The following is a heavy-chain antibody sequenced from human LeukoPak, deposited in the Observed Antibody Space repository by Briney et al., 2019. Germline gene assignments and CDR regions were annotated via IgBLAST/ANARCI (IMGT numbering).Heavy chain of an antibody. V-gene: IGHV1-46*01. D-gene: IGHD3-10*01. CDR2: INPSGGST. CDR1: GYTFTSYY. CDR3: ARKVRGVISHFDY. Sequence: ASVKVSCKASGYTFTSYYMHWVRQAPGQGLEWMGIINPSGGSTSYAQKLQGRVTMTTDTSTSTAYMELRSLRSDDTAVYYCARKVRGVISHFDYWGQGTLVTVSS. J-gene: IGHJ4*02.